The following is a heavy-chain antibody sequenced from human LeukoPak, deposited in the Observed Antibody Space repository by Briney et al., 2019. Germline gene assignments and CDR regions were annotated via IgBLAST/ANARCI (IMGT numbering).Heavy chain of an antibody. V-gene: IGHV4-30-2*01. CDR2: IRHSGST. Sequence: PSQTLSLTCDVSGRSITSDTYYWSWIRQPPGKGLEWIVYIRHSGSTYNNPALKSRVTISVDTSKSQFSLKLSSVTAADADVYYCARTRDFWSGFFDYWGQGTLVTVSS. CDR1: GRSITSDTYY. CDR3: ARTRDFWSGFFDY. J-gene: IGHJ4*02. D-gene: IGHD3-3*01.